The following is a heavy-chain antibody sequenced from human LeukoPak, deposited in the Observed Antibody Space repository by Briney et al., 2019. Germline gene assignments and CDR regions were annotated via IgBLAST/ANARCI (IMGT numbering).Heavy chain of an antibody. CDR3: TRDLGVDATMIFFDY. Sequence: ASVKVSCKASGYTFTSFGISWVRQAPGQGLEWMGWSSAYNGNTNYAQKFQGRVTMTTDTSTSTAYMEVRSLRSDDTAVYYCTRDLGVDATMIFFDYWGQGSLVTVSS. V-gene: IGHV1-18*01. D-gene: IGHD3/OR15-3a*01. CDR1: GYTFTSFG. J-gene: IGHJ4*02. CDR2: SSAYNGNT.